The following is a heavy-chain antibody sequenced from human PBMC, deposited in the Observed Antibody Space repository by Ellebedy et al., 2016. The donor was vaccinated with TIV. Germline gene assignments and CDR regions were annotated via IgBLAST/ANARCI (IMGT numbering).Heavy chain of an antibody. CDR3: ARGSYVDTAMENFDY. D-gene: IGHD5-18*01. J-gene: IGHJ4*02. V-gene: IGHV1-18*04. Sequence: AASVKVSCKASGYTFTGYYMHWVRQAPGQGLEWMGWISAYNGNTNYAQKLQGRVTMTTDTSTSTAYMELRSLRSDDTAVYYCARGSYVDTAMENFDYWGQGTLVTVSS. CDR2: ISAYNGNT. CDR1: GYTFTGYY.